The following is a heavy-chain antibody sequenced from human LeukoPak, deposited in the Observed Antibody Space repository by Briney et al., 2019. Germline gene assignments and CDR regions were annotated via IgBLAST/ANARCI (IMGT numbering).Heavy chain of an antibody. Sequence: SETLSLTCTVSGASMSNYYWSWIRQPPGKGLEWIGYISYSGNTNYNPSLKSRVTISVDTSKNQFSLKLSSVTAADTAVYYCATRSTGVAATFDSWGQGALVTVSS. CDR3: ATRSTGVAATFDS. CDR1: GASMSNYY. V-gene: IGHV4-59*01. J-gene: IGHJ4*02. D-gene: IGHD2-15*01. CDR2: ISYSGNT.